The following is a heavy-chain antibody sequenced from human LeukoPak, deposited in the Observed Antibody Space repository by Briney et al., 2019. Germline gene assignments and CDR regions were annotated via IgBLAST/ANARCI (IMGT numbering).Heavy chain of an antibody. Sequence: GGSLRLSCAACGFTFSSYEMNWVRQAPGKGLEWVSYISSSGSTIYYADSVKGRFTISRDNAKNSLYLQMNSLRAEDTAVCYCARDQGGGSTDYYFDYWGQGTLVTVSS. CDR1: GFTFSSYE. D-gene: IGHD3-10*01. V-gene: IGHV3-48*03. J-gene: IGHJ4*02. CDR2: ISSSGSTI. CDR3: ARDQGGGSTDYYFDY.